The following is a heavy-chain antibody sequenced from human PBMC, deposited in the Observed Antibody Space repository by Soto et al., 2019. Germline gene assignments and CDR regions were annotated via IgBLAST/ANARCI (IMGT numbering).Heavy chain of an antibody. Sequence: QVQLVESGGGVVQPGRSLRLSCAASGFTFSSYGMHWVRQAPGKGLEWVAHISYDESNKRYADSVKDRFTISRDNSKNTLFLQMNSLGVEDTAVYYCAKEDNAFDIWGLGTMVTVSS. J-gene: IGHJ3*02. CDR3: AKEDNAFDI. CDR2: ISYDESNK. V-gene: IGHV3-30*18. CDR1: GFTFSSYG.